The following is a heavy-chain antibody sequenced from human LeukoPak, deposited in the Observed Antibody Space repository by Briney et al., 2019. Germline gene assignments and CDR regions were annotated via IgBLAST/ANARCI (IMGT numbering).Heavy chain of an antibody. CDR2: IRHSGST. V-gene: IGHV4-30-2*01. CDR1: GGSIISGTYS. CDR3: ARAPYCSSTSCYPSWFDP. Sequence: SETLSLTCAVSGGSIISGTYSWSWIRQPPGKGLEWIGYIRHSGSTYYNPSLKGRVTISVDESKNQFSLKLSSVTAADTAVYYCARAPYCSSTSCYPSWFDPWGQGTLVTVSS. D-gene: IGHD2-2*01. J-gene: IGHJ5*02.